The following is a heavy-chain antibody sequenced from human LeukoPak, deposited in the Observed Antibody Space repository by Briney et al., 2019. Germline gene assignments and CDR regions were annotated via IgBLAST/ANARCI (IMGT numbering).Heavy chain of an antibody. CDR3: ARDDYDSRGGAFDI. CDR2: IIPIFGTA. J-gene: IGHJ3*02. Sequence: SVKVSCKASGGTFSSYAISWVRQTPGQGLEWMGGIIPIFGTANYAQKFQGRVTITADESTSTAYMELSSLRSEDTAVYYCARDDYDSRGGAFDIWGQGTMVTVSS. V-gene: IGHV1-69*13. CDR1: GGTFSSYA. D-gene: IGHD3-22*01.